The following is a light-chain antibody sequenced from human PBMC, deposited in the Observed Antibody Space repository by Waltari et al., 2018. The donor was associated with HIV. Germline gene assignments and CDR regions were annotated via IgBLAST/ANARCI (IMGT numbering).Light chain of an antibody. J-gene: IGKJ4*01. CDR3: MQPLQLPLT. Sequence: EIVMTQSPLSLPVTPGEPASFSCRSSQSLLHSNGYNDLDWYLQRPGQSPQLLIYLGSTRASGVPDRFSGSGSGTDFTLTISRVEAEDVGVYYCMQPLQLPLTFGGVTKVEIK. CDR2: LGS. V-gene: IGKV2-28*01. CDR1: QSLLHSNGYND.